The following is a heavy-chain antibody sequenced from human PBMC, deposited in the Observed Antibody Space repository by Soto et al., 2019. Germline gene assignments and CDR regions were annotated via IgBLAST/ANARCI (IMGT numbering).Heavy chain of an antibody. V-gene: IGHV3-30*18. J-gene: IGHJ5*02. CDR1: GFTFSSSG. CDR2: ISYDGNYK. D-gene: IGHD3-22*01. CDR3: AKDRFYDSGGSLGGFDP. Sequence: QVQLVESGGGVVQPGRSLRLSCAASGFTFSSSGMHWVRQAPGKGLEWVAVISYDGNYKFDADSVKGRFTISRDNSKNTLYLQMNNLRPEDTAMYYCAKDRFYDSGGSLGGFDPWGQGTLVTVS.